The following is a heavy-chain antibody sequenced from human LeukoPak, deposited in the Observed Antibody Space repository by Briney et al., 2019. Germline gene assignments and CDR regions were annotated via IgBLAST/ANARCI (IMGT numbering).Heavy chain of an antibody. J-gene: IGHJ4*02. CDR1: GGSISGYY. CDR3: ARQGVATAIDY. V-gene: IGHV4-59*12. CDR2: IHYSGTT. Sequence: SETLSLTCTVSGGSISGYYWIWIRQPPGKGLEWIAYIHYSGTTNYNPSLKSRVTMSVDTSMNLFALKLSSVTAADTAVYYCARQGVATAIDYWGQGTLVTVSS. D-gene: IGHD2-21*02.